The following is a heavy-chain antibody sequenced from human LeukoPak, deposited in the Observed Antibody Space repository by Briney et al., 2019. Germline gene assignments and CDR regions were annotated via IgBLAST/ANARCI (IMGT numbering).Heavy chain of an antibody. J-gene: IGHJ5*02. Sequence: PGGSLRLSCAVSGFTFSPYSMNWVRQAPGKGLEWVSSISSDSNYIYYADSVKGRFTSSRDNAKNSLYLQMNSLRAEDTAVYYCARGNSDSSSWYDWFDPWGQGTLVTVSS. CDR1: GFTFSPYS. V-gene: IGHV3-21*01. CDR3: ARGNSDSSSWYDWFDP. D-gene: IGHD6-13*01. CDR2: ISSDSNYI.